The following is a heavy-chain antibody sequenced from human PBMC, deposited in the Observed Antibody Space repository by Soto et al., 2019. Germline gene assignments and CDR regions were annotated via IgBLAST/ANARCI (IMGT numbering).Heavy chain of an antibody. J-gene: IGHJ6*02. CDR3: ARDATSSGWYVPPYYYYYGIDV. CDR1: GFTFSSYG. CDR2: IWYDGSNK. Sequence: PGGSLRLSCAASGFTFSSYGMHWVRQAPGKGLEWVAVIWYDGSNKYYADSVKGRFTIARDNSKNTLYLQMNSLRAEDTAVYYCARDATSSGWYVPPYYYYYGIDVWGQGTTVTVSS. D-gene: IGHD6-19*01. V-gene: IGHV3-33*01.